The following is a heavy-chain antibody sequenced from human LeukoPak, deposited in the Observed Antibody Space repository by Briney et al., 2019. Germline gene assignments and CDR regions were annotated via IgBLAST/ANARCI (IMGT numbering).Heavy chain of an antibody. J-gene: IGHJ6*03. CDR2: ISGSGGIT. V-gene: IGHV3-23*01. CDR1: GFTFSRYA. D-gene: IGHD3-16*02. CDR3: AKNTISGGHYQYYMDV. Sequence: GGSLRLSCAASGFTFSRYAMSWVRQAPGKGLEWVSSISGSGGITYHADSLKGRFTISRDNSKNTLFLQMNSLRAEDTAVYYCAKNTISGGHYQYYMDVWGKGTTVTVSS.